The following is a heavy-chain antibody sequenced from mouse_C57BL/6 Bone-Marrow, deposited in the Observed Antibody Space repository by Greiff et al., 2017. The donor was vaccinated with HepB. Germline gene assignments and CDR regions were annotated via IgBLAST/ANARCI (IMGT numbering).Heavy chain of an antibody. CDR1: RFTFSTYG. V-gene: IGHV5-6*01. CDR3: ARMGGIYPYYYALDF. J-gene: IGHJ4*01. CDR2: ISSGGSYT. D-gene: IGHD2-1*01. Sequence: EVQGVESGGDFVKPGGSLKLSCAASRFTFSTYGMSWVRQTPDTRLEWVSTISSGGSYTYYPDSVKGRFTISRDNAKNTLYLQMSSLRSEDTAMYYCARMGGIYPYYYALDFWGQGTSVTVSS.